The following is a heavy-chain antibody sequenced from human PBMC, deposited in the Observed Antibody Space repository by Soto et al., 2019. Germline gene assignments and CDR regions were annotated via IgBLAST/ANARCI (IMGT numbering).Heavy chain of an antibody. CDR2: VSHDGTLY. CDR1: GFIYSSCA. V-gene: IGHV3-30*18. Sequence: QVQLVESGGGVVQPGRSLRLSCSASGFIYSSCAMHWVRQVPCKGLEWLAVVSHDGTLYPYADSVRGRFTISRDNSRKMLYLQKNSLRPDDTAVYYCVKDRSDTWSFDNWGQGTLVTVSS. J-gene: IGHJ4*02. CDR3: VKDRSDTWSFDN. D-gene: IGHD2-8*02.